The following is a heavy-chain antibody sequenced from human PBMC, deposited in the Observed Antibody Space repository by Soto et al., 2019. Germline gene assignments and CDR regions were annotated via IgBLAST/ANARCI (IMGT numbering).Heavy chain of an antibody. J-gene: IGHJ4*02. Sequence: PAESLSLSCAVSGDSISSSNYYWGWKGQPPGKGLEWIGHLFYSGGTYYSPSLNSRVSISVDTTKTEFSLKLTSITAADTAIYFCTRRGGGNYLFDSWGQGILVTVSS. CDR1: GDSISSSNYY. CDR3: TRRGGGNYLFDS. V-gene: IGHV4-39*07. D-gene: IGHD4-4*01. CDR2: LFYSGGT.